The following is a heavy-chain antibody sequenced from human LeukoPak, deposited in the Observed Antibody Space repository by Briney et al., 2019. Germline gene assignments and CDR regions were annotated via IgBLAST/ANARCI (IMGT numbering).Heavy chain of an antibody. CDR3: ARDPLGYCSSTSCQGFDY. J-gene: IGHJ4*02. CDR1: GYTFTSYG. Sequence: ASVKVSCKASGYTFTSYGISWVRQAPGQGLEWMGWISAYNGNTNYAQKLQGRVTMTTDTSTSTAYMELRSLRSDDTAVYYCARDPLGYCSSTSCQGFDYWGQGTLVTVSS. V-gene: IGHV1-18*01. D-gene: IGHD2-2*01. CDR2: ISAYNGNT.